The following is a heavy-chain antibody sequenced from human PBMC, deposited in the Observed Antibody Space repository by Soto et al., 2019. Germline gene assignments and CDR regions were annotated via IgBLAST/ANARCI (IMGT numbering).Heavy chain of an antibody. Sequence: SETLSLTXAVSGGSISSGHWWIWVRQPPGKGLEWIGEINHSGTTNYSPSLKSRVVISVDRSKNQFSLRLNSVTAADTAVYYCARTTITYNWNFSFDYWGQGTPVTVSS. J-gene: IGHJ4*02. CDR2: INHSGTT. CDR3: ARTTITYNWNFSFDY. V-gene: IGHV4-4*02. CDR1: GGSISSGHW. D-gene: IGHD1-7*01.